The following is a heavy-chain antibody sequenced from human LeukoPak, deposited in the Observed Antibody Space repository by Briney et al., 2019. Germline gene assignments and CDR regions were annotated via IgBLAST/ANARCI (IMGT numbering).Heavy chain of an antibody. CDR1: GYSISSGYY. CDR3: ARRNGRWDPSRRFDP. J-gene: IGHJ5*02. Sequence: SETLSLTCTVSGYSISSGYYWGWIRQPPGKGLEWIGSIYHSGSTYYNPSLKSRVTISVDTSKNQFSLKLSSVTAADTAVYYCARRNGRWDPSRRFDPWGQGTLVTVSS. CDR2: IYHSGST. V-gene: IGHV4-38-2*02. D-gene: IGHD1-14*01.